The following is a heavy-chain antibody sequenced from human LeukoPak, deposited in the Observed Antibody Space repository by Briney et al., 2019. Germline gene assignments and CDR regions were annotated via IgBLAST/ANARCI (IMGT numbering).Heavy chain of an antibody. Sequence: SETLSPTCTVSGGSISSGSYYWSWIRQPAGKGLEWIGRIYTSGSTNYNPSLKSRVTISVDTSKNQFSLKLSSVTAADTAVYYCARARGVAARPGAPYYYYYGMDVWGQGTTVTVSS. J-gene: IGHJ6*02. V-gene: IGHV4-61*02. CDR2: IYTSGST. CDR3: ARARGVAARPGAPYYYYYGMDV. CDR1: GGSISSGSYY. D-gene: IGHD6-6*01.